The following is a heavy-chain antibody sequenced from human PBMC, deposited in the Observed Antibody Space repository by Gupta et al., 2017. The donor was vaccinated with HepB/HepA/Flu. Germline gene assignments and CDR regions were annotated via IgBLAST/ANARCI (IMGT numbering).Heavy chain of an antibody. CDR1: GFTFGTCA. D-gene: IGHD6-13*01. Sequence: EVQLLESGVGLVQPGGSLRLSSGDSGFTFGTCAVIWVSQVPGKGPEWCSGSSDNGGGAYYADFVKGRFTIARDNSNNTLYLQMNSVRVEDTAVYDCAKEIKAVGRPCFQTWGQGTQVTVSS. CDR3: AKEIKAVGRPCFQT. V-gene: IGHV3-23*01. J-gene: IGHJ1*01. CDR2: SSDNGGGA.